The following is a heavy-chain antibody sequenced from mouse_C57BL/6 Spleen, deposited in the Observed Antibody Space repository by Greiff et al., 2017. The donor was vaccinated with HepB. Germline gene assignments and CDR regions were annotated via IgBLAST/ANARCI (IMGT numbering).Heavy chain of an antibody. CDR3: ASLNGDSEFAY. V-gene: IGHV7-3*01. J-gene: IGHJ3*01. Sequence: EVQLMESGGGLVQPGGSLSLSCAASGFTFTDYYMSWVRQPPGKALEWLGFIRTKANGYTTEYSASVKGRFTISRDNSQSSLYLQMNALRAEDSASYYCASLNGDSEFAYWGQGTLVTVSA. CDR1: GFTFTDYY. D-gene: IGHD4-1*02. CDR2: IRTKANGYTT.